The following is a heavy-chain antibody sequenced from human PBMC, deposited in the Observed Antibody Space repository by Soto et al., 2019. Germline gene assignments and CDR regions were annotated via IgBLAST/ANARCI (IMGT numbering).Heavy chain of an antibody. CDR3: ARLYGDGPYFDY. CDR1: GYTFTTYG. CDR2: INVGNGNT. D-gene: IGHD4-17*01. Sequence: ASVKVSCKASGYTFTTYGLHWVRQAPGQGPEWMGWINVGNGNTKYSQKFQGRITITRDTSATTAYMELSSLRSEDTAVYYCARLYGDGPYFDYWGQGTLVTVSS. J-gene: IGHJ4*02. V-gene: IGHV1-3*01.